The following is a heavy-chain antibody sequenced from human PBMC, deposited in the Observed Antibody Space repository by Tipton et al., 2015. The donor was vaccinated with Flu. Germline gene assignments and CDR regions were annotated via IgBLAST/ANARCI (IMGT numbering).Heavy chain of an antibody. CDR3: ARDLWNDRRAYYYYGVDA. V-gene: IGHV4-39*07. Sequence: TLSLTCTVSGGSISTTIYYWGWVRQPPGKGLEWIGGIYYSGTTYYNPSLKSRVTISIDASKNQFSLDLTSLTAADTAVYYCARDLWNDRRAYYYYGVDAWGQGTTVTVPS. CDR1: GGSISTTIYY. D-gene: IGHD1-1*01. CDR2: IYYSGTT. J-gene: IGHJ6*02.